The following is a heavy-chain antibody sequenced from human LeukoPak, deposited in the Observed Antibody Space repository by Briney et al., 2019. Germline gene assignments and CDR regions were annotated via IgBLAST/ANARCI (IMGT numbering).Heavy chain of an antibody. J-gene: IGHJ6*03. CDR1: GGSFSGYY. Sequence: SETLSLTCAVYGGSFSGYYWSWIRQPPGKGLEWIGEINHSGSTNYNPSLKSRVTISVDTSKTHFSLKLSSVTAADTAVYYCAGGGTYYDFWSGYYPYYMDVWGKGTTVTVSS. V-gene: IGHV4-34*01. D-gene: IGHD3-3*01. CDR3: AGGGTYYDFWSGYYPYYMDV. CDR2: INHSGST.